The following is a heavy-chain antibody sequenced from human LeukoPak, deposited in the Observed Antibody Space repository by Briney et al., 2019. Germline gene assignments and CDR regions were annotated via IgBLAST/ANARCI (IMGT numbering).Heavy chain of an antibody. CDR3: ARRWGNIVGLTYEY. J-gene: IGHJ4*02. CDR2: IYYTGST. CDR1: GSSITSVSHY. D-gene: IGHD2-21*01. V-gene: IGHV4-39*01. Sequence: SETLSLNCTISGSSITSVSHYWGWIRRPPGKGLEWIGDIYYTGSTYYSPSLRSRVTMSVHTSENQFSLRLNSVTAVDTAVYYCARRWGNIVGLTYEYWGQGTLVTVSS.